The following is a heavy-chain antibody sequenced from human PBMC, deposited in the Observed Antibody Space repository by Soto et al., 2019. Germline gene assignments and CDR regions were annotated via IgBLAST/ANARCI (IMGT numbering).Heavy chain of an antibody. D-gene: IGHD3-22*01. CDR3: ARKDKSGYFNWFDP. CDR2: IYPFDSDV. J-gene: IGHJ5*02. Sequence: GESLKISCRGSGYTFTNYWIAWVRQMPGKGLEWMGIIYPFDSDVKYSPSFQGQVTISADRSTSTVFLQWASLKASDTAVYFCARKDKSGYFNWFDPWGQGTLVTVSS. CDR1: GYTFTNYW. V-gene: IGHV5-51*01.